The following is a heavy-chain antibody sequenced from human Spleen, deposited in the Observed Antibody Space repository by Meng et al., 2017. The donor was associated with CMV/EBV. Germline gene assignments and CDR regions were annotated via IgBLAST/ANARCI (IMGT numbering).Heavy chain of an antibody. CDR1: GFSFSSFA. J-gene: IGHJ4*02. V-gene: IGHV3-23*01. Sequence: GGSLRLSCAGSGFSFSSFAMSWVRQAPGKGLEWVSTISASGVSPYYADSVKGRFTISRDNFKNTLYLQMSSLRAEDTAVYYCAKVSSGWSEYYFDHWGQGTLVTVSS. CDR2: ISASGVSP. CDR3: AKVSSGWSEYYFDH. D-gene: IGHD6-19*01.